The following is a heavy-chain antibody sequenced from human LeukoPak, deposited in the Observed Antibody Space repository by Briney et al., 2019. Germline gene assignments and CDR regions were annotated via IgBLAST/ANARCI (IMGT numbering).Heavy chain of an antibody. CDR2: IYYSGTT. D-gene: IGHD6-19*01. V-gene: IGHV4-31*03. CDR3: ARGNVGYSSGWYDY. CDR1: GGSISSGGYC. Sequence: MSSETLSLTCTVSGGSISSGGYCWSWFRQHPGKGLEWIAYIYYSGTTYYNPSLKSRVTISVDTSKNQFSLKLSSVTAADTAVYYCARGNVGYSSGWYDYWGQGTLVTVSS. J-gene: IGHJ4*02.